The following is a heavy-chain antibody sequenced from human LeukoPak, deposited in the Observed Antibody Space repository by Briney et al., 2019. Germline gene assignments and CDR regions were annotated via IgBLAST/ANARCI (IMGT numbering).Heavy chain of an antibody. CDR2: ISGSGSGGST. Sequence: PGGSLRLSCAASGFPLSRSAMSWVRQAPGKGLESVSNISGSGSGGSTYYADSVKGRFTISRDNSKNTLYLQMNSLRAEDTAVYYCAKSGYNRFDYWGQGTLVTVSS. J-gene: IGHJ4*02. CDR1: GFPLSRSA. V-gene: IGHV3-23*01. D-gene: IGHD5-24*01. CDR3: AKSGYNRFDY.